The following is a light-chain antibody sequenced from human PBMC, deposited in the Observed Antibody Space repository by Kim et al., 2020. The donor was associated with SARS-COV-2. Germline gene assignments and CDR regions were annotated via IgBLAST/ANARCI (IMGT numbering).Light chain of an antibody. Sequence: PGGTARITCVGDALPRQFAYWYRQKPGQAPVLVIYKDIERPSGIPERFSGSNSGTTVTLIISGVQAEDEGDYYCQSADSSGVHRVFGGGTQLTVL. V-gene: IGLV3-25*03. CDR1: ALPRQF. CDR2: KDI. CDR3: QSADSSGVHRV. J-gene: IGLJ3*02.